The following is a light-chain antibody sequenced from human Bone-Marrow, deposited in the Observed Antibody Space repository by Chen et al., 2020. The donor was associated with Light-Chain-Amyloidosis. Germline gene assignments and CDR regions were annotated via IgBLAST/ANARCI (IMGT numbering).Light chain of an antibody. CDR1: DLPTKY. Sequence: SYELTQPPSASVSPGQTARITCSGDDLPTKYAYWYQHKPGQAPVLVIHRDTERPSGISERFSGSSSGTKATLTISGVQAEDEADYHCQSADSSGTYEVIFGGGTKLTVL. CDR3: QSADSSGTYEVI. J-gene: IGLJ2*01. CDR2: RDT. V-gene: IGLV3-25*03.